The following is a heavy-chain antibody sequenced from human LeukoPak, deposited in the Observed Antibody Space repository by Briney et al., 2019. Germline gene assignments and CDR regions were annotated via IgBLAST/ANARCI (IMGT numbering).Heavy chain of an antibody. CDR1: GFTFRSYG. D-gene: IGHD3-10*01. CDR3: ARDRTMGHGSGSYPFDY. Sequence: GGSLRLSCAASGFTFRSYGMHWVRQAPGQGLEWMGWINPNSGGTNYAQKFQGRVTMTRDTSISTAYMELSRLRSDDTAVYYCARDRTMGHGSGSYPFDYWGQGTLVTVSS. J-gene: IGHJ4*02. CDR2: INPNSGGT. V-gene: IGHV1-2*02.